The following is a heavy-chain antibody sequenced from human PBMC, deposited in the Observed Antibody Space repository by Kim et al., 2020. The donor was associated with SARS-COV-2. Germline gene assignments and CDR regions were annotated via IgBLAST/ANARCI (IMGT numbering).Heavy chain of an antibody. CDR3: ASPRIAAAGTSGDYFDY. Sequence: ASVKVSCKASGYTFTSYYMHWVRQAPGQGLEWMGIINPSGGSTSYAQKFQGRVTMTRDTSTSTVYMELSSLRSEDTAVYYCASPRIAAAGTSGDYFDYWGQGTLVTVSS. CDR2: INPSGGST. CDR1: GYTFTSYY. V-gene: IGHV1-46*01. J-gene: IGHJ4*02. D-gene: IGHD6-13*01.